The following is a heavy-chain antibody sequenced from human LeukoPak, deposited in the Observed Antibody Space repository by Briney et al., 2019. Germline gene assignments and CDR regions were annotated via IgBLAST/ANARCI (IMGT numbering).Heavy chain of an antibody. CDR2: INSDGSST. V-gene: IGHV3-74*01. Sequence: PGGSLRLSCAASGFTFSSYWMHWVRQAPGKGLVWVSRINSDGSSTSYADSVKGRFTISRDNAKNTLYLQMNSLRAEDTAVYYCARAPWQWLARGRYYYYMDVWGKGTTVTISS. CDR1: GFTFSSYW. CDR3: ARAPWQWLARGRYYYYMDV. D-gene: IGHD6-19*01. J-gene: IGHJ6*03.